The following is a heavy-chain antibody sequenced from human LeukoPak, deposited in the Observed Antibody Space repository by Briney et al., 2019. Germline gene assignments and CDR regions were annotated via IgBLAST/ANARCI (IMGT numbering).Heavy chain of an antibody. CDR2: MNPNSGNT. V-gene: IGHV1-8*01. CDR3: ARVLVGVAAAGPGPYYYYYMDV. Sequence: ASVKVSCKASGYTFTSYDINWVRQATGQGLEWMGWMNPNSGNTGYAQKFQGRVTVTRNTSISTAYMELSRLRSDDTAVYYCARVLVGVAAAGPGPYYYYYMDVWGKGTTVTVSS. CDR1: GYTFTSYD. D-gene: IGHD6-13*01. J-gene: IGHJ6*03.